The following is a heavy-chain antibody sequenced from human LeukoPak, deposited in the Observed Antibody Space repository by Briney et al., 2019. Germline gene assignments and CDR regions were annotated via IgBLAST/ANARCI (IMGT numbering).Heavy chain of an antibody. Sequence: GESLKISCKGSGYSFTSYWIGWVRQMPGKGLEWMGIIYPGDSNIRYSPSFQGQVTISADKSISTAYLQWGSLKASDTAMYYCARPYCGADCFSDYWGQGTLVTVSS. V-gene: IGHV5-51*01. CDR1: GYSFTSYW. J-gene: IGHJ4*02. D-gene: IGHD2-21*02. CDR3: ARPYCGADCFSDY. CDR2: IYPGDSNI.